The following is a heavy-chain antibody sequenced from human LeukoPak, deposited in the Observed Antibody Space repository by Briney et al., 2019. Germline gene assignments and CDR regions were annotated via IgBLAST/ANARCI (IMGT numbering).Heavy chain of an antibody. D-gene: IGHD6-13*01. CDR3: ARDGSSSWYYFDY. CDR1: GGSISSYY. CDR2: IYYSGST. V-gene: IGHV4-59*01. J-gene: IGHJ4*02. Sequence: SETLSLTCTVSGGSISSYYWSWIRQPPGKGLEWIGYIYYSGSTNYNPSLKSRVTISVDTSKNQFSLKLSSVTAADTAVYYCARDGSSSWYYFDYWGQGTLVTVSS.